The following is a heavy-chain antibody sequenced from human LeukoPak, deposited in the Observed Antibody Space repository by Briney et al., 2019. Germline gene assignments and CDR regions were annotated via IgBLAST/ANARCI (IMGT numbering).Heavy chain of an antibody. Sequence: GGPLRLSCAASGFIFSAYEMNWGRQAPGKGLEWVSYISSSGSTIYYADSVKGRFTISRDNAKKSLYLQMNSLRAEDTAVYYCARVYSSGWTYWGQRNLVPVSS. V-gene: IGHV3-48*03. CDR1: GFIFSAYE. D-gene: IGHD6-19*01. CDR2: ISSSGSTI. CDR3: ARVYSSGWTY. J-gene: IGHJ4*02.